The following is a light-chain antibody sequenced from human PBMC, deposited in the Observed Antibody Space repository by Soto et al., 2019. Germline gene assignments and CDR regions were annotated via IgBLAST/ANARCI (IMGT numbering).Light chain of an antibody. CDR1: QSISSSF. J-gene: IGKJ2*01. Sequence: EIVLTQSPGTLSLSPGERATLSCRASQSISSSFIAWYQQKPGQTPRLLIYGASSRATGIPDRFSCSVSGTDFTLTIDRLEPEDFAVYYCQQYGTSPYTFGQGTKLEVK. CDR2: GAS. CDR3: QQYGTSPYT. V-gene: IGKV3-20*01.